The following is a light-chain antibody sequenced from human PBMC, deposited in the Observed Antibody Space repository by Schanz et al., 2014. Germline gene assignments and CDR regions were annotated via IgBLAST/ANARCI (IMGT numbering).Light chain of an antibody. Sequence: DIRVTQSPSSLSASVGDRVTITCRASQSISDYLNWYQQKPGKAPNLLIYKASILQTGVPSRFSGSGSGTEFTLTISSLQPDDFATYYCQQYASYSYLSFAGGTKVDIK. CDR3: QQYASYSYLS. J-gene: IGKJ4*01. CDR2: KAS. CDR1: QSISDY. V-gene: IGKV1-5*03.